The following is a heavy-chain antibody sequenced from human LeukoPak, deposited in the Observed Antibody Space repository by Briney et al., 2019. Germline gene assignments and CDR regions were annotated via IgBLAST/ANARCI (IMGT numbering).Heavy chain of an antibody. J-gene: IGHJ4*02. D-gene: IGHD2-2*01. CDR2: IYYSGST. V-gene: IGHV4-61*01. Sequence: KSSETLFLTCTVSGGSVSSGSYYWSWIRQPPGKGLEWIGYIYYSGSTNYNPSLKSRVTISVDTSKNQFSLKLSSVTAADTAVYYCARGYCSSTSCYFGFDHWGQGTLVTVSS. CDR1: GGSVSSGSYY. CDR3: ARGYCSSTSCYFGFDH.